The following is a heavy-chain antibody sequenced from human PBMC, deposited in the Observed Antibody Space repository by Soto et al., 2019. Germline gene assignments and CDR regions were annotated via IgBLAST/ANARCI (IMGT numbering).Heavy chain of an antibody. CDR1: GGTFSSYA. V-gene: IGHV1-69*01. J-gene: IGHJ6*02. Sequence: QVQLVQSGAEVKKPGSSVKVSCKASGGTFSSYAISWVRQAPGQGHEWMGGIIPIFGTANYAQKFQGRVTITADESTSTAYMELSSLRSEDTAVYYCARGGRGTSSRYYYYYYGMDVWGQGTTVTVSS. D-gene: IGHD2-2*01. CDR2: IIPIFGTA. CDR3: ARGGRGTSSRYYYYYYGMDV.